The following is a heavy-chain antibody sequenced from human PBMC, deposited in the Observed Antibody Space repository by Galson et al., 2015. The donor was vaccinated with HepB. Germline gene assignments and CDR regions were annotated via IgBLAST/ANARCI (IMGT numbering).Heavy chain of an antibody. CDR3: ARGEGEWAAAAQYYFDY. V-gene: IGHV4-31*03. CDR2: IYYSGST. D-gene: IGHD6-13*01. J-gene: IGHJ4*02. Sequence: TLSLTCTVSGGSISSGGYYWSWIRQHPGKGLEWNGYIYYSGSTYYNPSLKSRVTISVDTSKNQFSLKLSSVTAADTAVYYCARGEGEWAAAAQYYFDYWGQGTLVTVSS. CDR1: GGSISSGGYY.